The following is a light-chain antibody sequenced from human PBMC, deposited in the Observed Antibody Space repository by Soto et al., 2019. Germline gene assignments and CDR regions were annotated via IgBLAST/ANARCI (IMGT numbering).Light chain of an antibody. CDR3: SSYTSNSTRV. CDR1: SSDVGAYDY. Sequence: ARTQPASVSGAPRQSLTISCNRTSSDVGAYDYVSWYQQHPDKAPKLMIYEVSNRPSGVSNRFSGSTSVNTATLTISGLQADDEADYYSSSYTSNSTRVFGTGTKVTVL. V-gene: IGLV2-14*03. CDR2: EVS. J-gene: IGLJ1*01.